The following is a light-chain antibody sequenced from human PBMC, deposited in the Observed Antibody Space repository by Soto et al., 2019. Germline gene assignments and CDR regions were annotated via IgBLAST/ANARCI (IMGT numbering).Light chain of an antibody. CDR1: SSDVGSYNL. Sequence: QSVLTRPASVSVSPGQSITISCTGTSSDVGSYNLVSWYQQHPGKAPKLMIYEVSKRPSGVSNRFSGSKSGNTASLTISGLQAEDEADYYCCSYAGSSPYVFGTGTKVTVL. J-gene: IGLJ1*01. CDR2: EVS. V-gene: IGLV2-23*02. CDR3: CSYAGSSPYV.